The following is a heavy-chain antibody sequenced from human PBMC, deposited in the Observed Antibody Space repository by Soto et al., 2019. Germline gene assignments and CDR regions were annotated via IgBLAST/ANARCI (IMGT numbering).Heavy chain of an antibody. CDR2: ISYDGSNK. CDR1: GFTFSSYG. Sequence: GGSLRLSCAASGFTFSSYGMHWVRQAPGKGLEWVAVISYDGSNKYYADSLKGRFTISRDNSKNTLYLQMNSLRAEDTAVYYFAKDLVTYYYDSSGPWGWFDPWGQGTLVTVSS. J-gene: IGHJ5*02. V-gene: IGHV3-30*18. CDR3: AKDLVTYYYDSSGPWGWFDP. D-gene: IGHD3-22*01.